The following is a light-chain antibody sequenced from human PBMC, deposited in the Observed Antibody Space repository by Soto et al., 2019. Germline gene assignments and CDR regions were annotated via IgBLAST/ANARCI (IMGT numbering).Light chain of an antibody. J-gene: IGLJ2*01. CDR2: DVS. CDR3: QSYDSSLSGWGV. CDR1: SSDVGGYNY. V-gene: IGLV2-14*01. Sequence: QSALTQPASVSGSPGQSITISCTGTSSDVGGYNYVSWYQQHPGNAPKLMIYDVSNRPSGVSNRFSGSKSGNTASLTISGLQAEDEADYYCQSYDSSLSGWGVFGGGTKLTVL.